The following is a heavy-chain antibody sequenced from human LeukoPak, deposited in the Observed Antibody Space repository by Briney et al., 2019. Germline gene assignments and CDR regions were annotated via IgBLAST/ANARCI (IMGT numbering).Heavy chain of an antibody. V-gene: IGHV3-30*18. CDR1: GFTFSSYG. CDR3: AKVPGHGDLAKDFQH. CDR2: ISYDGSSK. D-gene: IGHD4-17*01. Sequence: PGGSLRLSCAASGFTFSSYGMHWVRQAPGKGLEWVAVISYDGSSKYYADSVKGRFTISRDNSKNTLYLQMNSLRAEDTAVYYCAKVPGHGDLAKDFQHWGQGTLVTVSS. J-gene: IGHJ1*01.